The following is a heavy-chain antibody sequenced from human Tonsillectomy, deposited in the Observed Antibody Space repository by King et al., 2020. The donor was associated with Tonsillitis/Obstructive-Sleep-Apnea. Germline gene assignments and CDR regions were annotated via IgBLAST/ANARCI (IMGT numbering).Heavy chain of an antibody. CDR3: ARHVRDGYGTNFDC. Sequence: QLQESGPGLVKPSETLSLTCTVSGHSIRSSTYYWGWIRQPPGQGLEWIGTIYYTGSTYYNPSLKSRVTVYVDTSKNQFSLRLSSVTAADTAVYYCARHVRDGYGTNFDCWGQGTLVTVSS. V-gene: IGHV4-39*01. J-gene: IGHJ4*02. CDR1: GHSIRSSTYY. CDR2: IYYTGST. D-gene: IGHD5-24*01.